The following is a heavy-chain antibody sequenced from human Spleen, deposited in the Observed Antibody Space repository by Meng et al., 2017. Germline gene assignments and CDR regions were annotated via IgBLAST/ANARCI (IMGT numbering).Heavy chain of an antibody. CDR3: ARAQLGGYDWFVDY. D-gene: IGHD5-12*01. V-gene: IGHV4-59*01. CDR2: IYYSGST. CDR1: GGSISSYY. Sequence: ESLKISCTVSGGSISSYYWSWIRQPPGKGLEWIGYIYYSGSTNYNPSLKSRVTISVDTSKNQFSLKLSSVTAADTAVYYCARAQLGGYDWFVDYWGQGRLVTVSS. J-gene: IGHJ4*02.